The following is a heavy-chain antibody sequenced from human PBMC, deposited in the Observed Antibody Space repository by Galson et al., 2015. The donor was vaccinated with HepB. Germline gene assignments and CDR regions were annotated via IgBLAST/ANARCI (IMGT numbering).Heavy chain of an antibody. V-gene: IGHV3-30*18. D-gene: IGHD6-19*01. Sequence: SLRLSCAASGFTFSSYGMHWVRQAPGKGLEWVAVISYDGSNKYYADSVKGRFTISRDNSKNTLYLQMNSLRAEDTAVYYCAKDQQWLAKIYGMDVWGQGTTVTVSS. CDR3: AKDQQWLAKIYGMDV. CDR1: GFTFSSYG. J-gene: IGHJ6*02. CDR2: ISYDGSNK.